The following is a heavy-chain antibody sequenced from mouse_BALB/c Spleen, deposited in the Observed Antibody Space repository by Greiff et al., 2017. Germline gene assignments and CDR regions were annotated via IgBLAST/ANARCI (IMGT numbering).Heavy chain of an antibody. Sequence: QVQLQQPGAELVRPGASVKLSCKASGYTFTSYWMNWVKQRPEQGLEWIGRIDPSDSETHYNQKFKDKAILTVDKSSSTAYMQLSSLTSEDSAVYYCARDYGSRRYFDVWGAGTTVTVSS. V-gene: IGHV1-52*01. CDR3: ARDYGSRRYFDV. CDR1: GYTFTSYW. CDR2: IDPSDSET. J-gene: IGHJ1*01. D-gene: IGHD1-1*01.